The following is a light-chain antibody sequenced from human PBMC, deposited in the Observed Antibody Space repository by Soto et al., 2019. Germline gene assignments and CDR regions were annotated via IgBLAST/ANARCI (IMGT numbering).Light chain of an antibody. CDR2: AAS. Sequence: DIQLTQSPSFLSASVGDRVTITCRASQGISSYLAWYQQKPGKAPKLLIYAASTLQSGVPSRFIGSGSGTEFTLTISSLQPEDFATYYCQQLNSYPTFGPGTKVDIK. CDR3: QQLNSYPT. CDR1: QGISSY. J-gene: IGKJ3*01. V-gene: IGKV1-9*01.